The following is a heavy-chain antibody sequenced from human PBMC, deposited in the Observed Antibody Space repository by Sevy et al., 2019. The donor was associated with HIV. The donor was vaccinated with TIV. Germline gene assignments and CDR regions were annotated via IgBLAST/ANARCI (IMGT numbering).Heavy chain of an antibody. V-gene: IGHV4-59*01. CDR1: GSSMNIYY. CDR3: ARVGFYWNGVDY. CDR2: INYSGTT. J-gene: IGHJ4*02. D-gene: IGHD1-1*01. Sequence: SETLSLTCTVSGSSMNIYYWSWIRQAPGKGLEWIGYINYSGTTNYNPSLKSRLTISIDTSKNQISLKLSSVTAADTAVYYCARVGFYWNGVDYWGQGTLVTVSS.